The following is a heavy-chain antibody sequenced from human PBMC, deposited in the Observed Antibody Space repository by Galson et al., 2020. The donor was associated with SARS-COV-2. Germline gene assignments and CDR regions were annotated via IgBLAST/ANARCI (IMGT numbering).Heavy chain of an antibody. J-gene: IGHJ5*02. CDR2: IYYSGST. V-gene: IGHV4-59*11. Sequence: SETLSLTCTVSGGSISSHYWSWIRQPPGKGLEWIGYIYYSGSTNYNPSLKSRVTISVDTSKNQFSLKLSSVTAADTAVYYCARDNSWGPGYYDTWGQGTLVTVSS. D-gene: IGHD3-22*01. CDR3: ARDNSWGPGYYDT. CDR1: GGSISSHY.